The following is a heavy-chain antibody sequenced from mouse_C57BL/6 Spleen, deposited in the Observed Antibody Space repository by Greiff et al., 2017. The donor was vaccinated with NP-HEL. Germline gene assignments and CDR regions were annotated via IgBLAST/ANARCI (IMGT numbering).Heavy chain of an antibody. CDR2: IYPGSGST. CDR3: ARGDYVAMDY. J-gene: IGHJ4*01. CDR1: GYTFTSYW. Sequence: QVQLQQPGAELVKPGASVKMSCKASGYTFTSYWITWVKQRPGQGLEWIGDIYPGSGSTNYNEKFKSKATLTVDKSSSTAYMELRSLTSEDSAVYYCARGDYVAMDYWGQGTSVTVSS. V-gene: IGHV1-55*01.